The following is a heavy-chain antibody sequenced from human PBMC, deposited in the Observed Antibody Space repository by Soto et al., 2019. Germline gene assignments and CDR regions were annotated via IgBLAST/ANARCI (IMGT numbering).Heavy chain of an antibody. CDR1: GYIFTSYG. Sequence: QVHLVQSGAEVKKPGASVKVSCKASGYIFTSYGITWVRQAPGQGLEWMGWISAHNGNTDYAQKLQGRVIVTRDTSTSTAYMELRSLISDDTAVYYWARGRYGDYWGQGALVTVSS. V-gene: IGHV1-18*01. D-gene: IGHD1-1*01. CDR2: ISAHNGNT. CDR3: ARGRYGDY. J-gene: IGHJ4*02.